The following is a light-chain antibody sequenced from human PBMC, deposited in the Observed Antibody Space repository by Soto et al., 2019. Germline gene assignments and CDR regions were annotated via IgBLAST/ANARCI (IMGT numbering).Light chain of an antibody. Sequence: DIQMTQSPSSLSASVGDRVTITCRASQAIGNYLNWYQQKPGKAPNLLIFGATTLQSGVPSRFSGSGYGTNFTLIISVLQPEDFAIYYCQQDLRPPLTFGPGTKLDI. CDR3: QQDLRPPLT. J-gene: IGKJ3*01. V-gene: IGKV1-39*01. CDR1: QAIGNY. CDR2: GAT.